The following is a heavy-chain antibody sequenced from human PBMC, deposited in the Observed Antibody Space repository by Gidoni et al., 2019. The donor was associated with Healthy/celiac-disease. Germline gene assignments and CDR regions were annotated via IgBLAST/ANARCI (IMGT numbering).Heavy chain of an antibody. D-gene: IGHD3-9*01. CDR2: ISSSGSTI. Sequence: QVQLVESGGGLVKPGGSLRLSCAASGFTFSDYYMRWIRQAPGKGLEWVSYISSSGSTIYYADSVKGRFTISRDNAKNSLYLQMNSLRAEDTAVYYCARGRPVHYDILTGYSQYYYYGMDVWGQGTTVTVSS. V-gene: IGHV3-11*01. CDR1: GFTFSDYY. J-gene: IGHJ6*02. CDR3: ARGRPVHYDILTGYSQYYYYGMDV.